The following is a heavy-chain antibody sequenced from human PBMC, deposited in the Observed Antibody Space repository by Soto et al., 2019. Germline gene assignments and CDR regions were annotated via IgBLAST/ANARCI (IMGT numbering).Heavy chain of an antibody. V-gene: IGHV1-24*01. CDR2: FDPEDGET. D-gene: IGHD2-2*01. J-gene: IGHJ6*02. Sequence: ASVKVSCKVSGYTLTELSMHWVRQAPGKGLEWMGGFDPEDGETICAQKFQGRVTMTEDTSTDTAYMELSSLRSEDTAVYYCATYGSQGGVVVPAATADYYGMDVWGQGTTVTVSS. CDR3: ATYGSQGGVVVPAATADYYGMDV. CDR1: GYTLTELS.